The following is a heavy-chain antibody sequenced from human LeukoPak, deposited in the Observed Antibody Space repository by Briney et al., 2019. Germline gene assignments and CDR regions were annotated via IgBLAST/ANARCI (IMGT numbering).Heavy chain of an antibody. CDR2: IRSKANSYAT. D-gene: IGHD2-2*02. J-gene: IGHJ4*02. CDR3: TRSPILYGLYFDY. V-gene: IGHV3-73*01. CDR1: GFTFSFSA. Sequence: PGGSLRLSCAASGFTFSFSAMHWLRQSSGKGLEWVGRIRSKANSYATAYAAWVKGRFTISRDDSKNTAYLQMNSLKTEDTAVYYCTRSPILYGLYFDYWGQGTLVTVSS.